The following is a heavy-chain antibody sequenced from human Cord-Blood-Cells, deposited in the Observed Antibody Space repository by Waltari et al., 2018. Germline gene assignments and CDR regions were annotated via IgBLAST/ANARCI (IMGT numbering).Heavy chain of an antibody. D-gene: IGHD7-27*01. J-gene: IGHJ3*02. CDR2: IYSGGST. Sequence: EVQLVETGGGLIQPGGSLRLSCAASGFTVSSNYISWVRQAPGKWLECVSVIYSGGSTYYADSVKGRFTISRDNSKNTLYLQMNSLRAEDTAVYYCARALLGGLAFDIWGQGTMVTVSS. CDR1: GFTVSSNY. CDR3: ARALLGGLAFDI. V-gene: IGHV3-53*02.